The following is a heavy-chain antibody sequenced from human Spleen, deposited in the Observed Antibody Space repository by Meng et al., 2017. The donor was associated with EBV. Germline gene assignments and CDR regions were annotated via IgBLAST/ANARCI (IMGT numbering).Heavy chain of an antibody. CDR1: RGSITTPNYA. CDR3: VRGYDYGDYVDF. Sequence: QHLLPGPGPGLVKPSETLSLICTVSRGSITTPNYAWGWIRQPPGKGLEWLGSFYSVATTFYNPSLKSRLTISIDTSKNQFSLRLSSVTAADTAVYYCVRGYDYGDYVDFWGQGTLVTVSS. CDR2: FYSVATT. V-gene: IGHV4-39*07. D-gene: IGHD4-17*01. J-gene: IGHJ4*02.